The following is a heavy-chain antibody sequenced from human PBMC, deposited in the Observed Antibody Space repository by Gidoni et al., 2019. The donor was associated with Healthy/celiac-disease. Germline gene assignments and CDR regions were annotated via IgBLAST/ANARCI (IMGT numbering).Heavy chain of an antibody. CDR3: ARHALGYCTNGVCHMDV. CDR1: GYSFTSYW. J-gene: IGHJ6*03. V-gene: IGHV5-51*01. Sequence: EVQLVQSGAEVTKPGESLKISCKGSGYSFTSYWFGWVRQMPGKGLEGMGIIYPGDSDNRYSPSFQGQVTISADKSSSTAYLQWSSLKASDTAMYYCARHALGYCTNGVCHMDVWGKGTTVTVSS. D-gene: IGHD2-8*01. CDR2: IYPGDSDN.